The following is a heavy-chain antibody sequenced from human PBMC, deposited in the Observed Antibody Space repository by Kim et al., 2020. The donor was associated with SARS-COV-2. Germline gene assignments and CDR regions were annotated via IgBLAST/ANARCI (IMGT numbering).Heavy chain of an antibody. CDR3: ASGYNYRFDH. Sequence: RRTTYAESVKGRLTNSKDNTKNTLSLEMNSLRAADTAVYFCASGYNYRFDHWGQGALVSVSS. CDR2: RRT. V-gene: IGHV3-74*03. J-gene: IGHJ4*02. D-gene: IGHD5-12*01.